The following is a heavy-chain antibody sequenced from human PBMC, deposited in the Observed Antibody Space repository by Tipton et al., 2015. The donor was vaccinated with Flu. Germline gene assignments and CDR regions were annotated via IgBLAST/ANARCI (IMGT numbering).Heavy chain of an antibody. CDR3: ARIYYYGSGDYYLDS. CDR2: IYYSGST. J-gene: IGHJ4*02. D-gene: IGHD3-10*01. V-gene: IGHV4-59*08. CDR1: GGSISSYY. Sequence: TLSLTCTVSGGSISSYYWSWIRQPPGKGLEWIGYIYYSGSTNYNPSLKSRVTISVDTSKNKFSLELRSVTAADTAVYYCARIYYYGSGDYYLDSWGQGTLVTVSS.